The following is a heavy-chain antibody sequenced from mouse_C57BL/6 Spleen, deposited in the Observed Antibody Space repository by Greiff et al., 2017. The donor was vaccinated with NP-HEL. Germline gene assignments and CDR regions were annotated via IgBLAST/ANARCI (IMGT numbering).Heavy chain of an antibody. CDR3: TSSYYGSSFPYWYFDV. D-gene: IGHD1-1*01. Sequence: EVMLVESGGGLVQPGGSMKLSCAASGFTFSDAWMDWVRQSPEKGLEWVAEIRNKANNHATYYAESVKGRFTISRDDSKSSVYLQMNSLRAEDTGIYYCTSSYYGSSFPYWYFDVWGTGTTVTVSS. CDR1: GFTFSDAW. V-gene: IGHV6-6*01. J-gene: IGHJ1*03. CDR2: IRNKANNHAT.